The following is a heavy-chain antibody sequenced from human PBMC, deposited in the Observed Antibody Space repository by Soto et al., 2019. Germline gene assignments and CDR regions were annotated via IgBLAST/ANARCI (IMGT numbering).Heavy chain of an antibody. D-gene: IGHD2-15*01. CDR3: TTSVARTKYYYYYGMDV. V-gene: IGHV3-15*01. J-gene: IGHJ6*02. CDR2: IKSKTDDGTT. Sequence: GSLRLSCAASGFTFSNAWMSWVRQAPGKGLEWVGRIKSKTDDGTTDYAAPVKGRFTISRDDSKNTLYLQMNSLKTEDTAVYYCTTSVARTKYYYYYGMDVWGQGTTVTVSS. CDR1: GFTFSNAW.